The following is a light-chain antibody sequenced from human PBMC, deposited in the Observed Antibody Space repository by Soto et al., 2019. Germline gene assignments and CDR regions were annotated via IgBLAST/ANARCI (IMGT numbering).Light chain of an antibody. J-gene: IGLJ1*01. CDR2: RNN. Sequence: QSALTQPPSASGTPGHRVTISCSGSGSNIGSNSVYWYQQLPGTAPKLLIYRNNQRPSGVPDRFSGSKSGTSASLAISGLRSEDEADYYCATWDDSLNLLYVFGAGTKVTGL. CDR3: ATWDDSLNLLYV. V-gene: IGLV1-47*01. CDR1: GSNIGSNS.